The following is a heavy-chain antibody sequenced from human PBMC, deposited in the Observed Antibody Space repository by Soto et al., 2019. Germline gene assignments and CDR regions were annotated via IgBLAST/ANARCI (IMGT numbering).Heavy chain of an antibody. Sequence: QVQLVQSGAEVKKPGASVKVSCKASGYSFTSYGISWVRQAPGQGLEWMGWISAYNGNTNYAQKLQCRVTMTTDTATSTDYMELRSLRSDDTAVYSCARDDGFGESDVWGQGTTVTVSS. CDR1: GYSFTSYG. D-gene: IGHD3-10*01. CDR2: ISAYNGNT. V-gene: IGHV1-18*01. CDR3: ARDDGFGESDV. J-gene: IGHJ6*02.